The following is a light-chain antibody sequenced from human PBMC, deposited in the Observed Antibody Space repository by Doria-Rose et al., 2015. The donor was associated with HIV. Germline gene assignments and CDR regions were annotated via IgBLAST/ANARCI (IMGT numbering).Light chain of an antibody. CDR2: GGS. CDR1: QSFSSTY. J-gene: IGKJ1*01. V-gene: IGKV3-20*01. CDR3: HQYGTSWT. Sequence: EIVLTQSPGTLSLSPGERATLSCRASQSFSSTYLAWYQQKPGQAPSLLIYGGSTRATGNPDRFSASGSGTDFTLTINRLEPEDFALYYCHQYGTSWTFGQGTKVEI.